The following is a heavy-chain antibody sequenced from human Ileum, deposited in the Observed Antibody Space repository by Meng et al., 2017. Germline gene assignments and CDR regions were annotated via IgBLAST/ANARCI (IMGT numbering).Heavy chain of an antibody. Sequence: QVQLQESGPGLVKASETLSLPCPVSGASMSVVSYWSWVRQSPGKGLEWTGQIDHLGIAYYKPSLKSRVTMSIDQSKSQFSLRLTSVSAADTAAYYCARHGGYYQDFWGQGTLVTVSS. J-gene: IGHJ4*02. CDR2: IDHLGIA. D-gene: IGHD4-23*01. V-gene: IGHV4-4*02. CDR1: GASMSVVSY. CDR3: ARHGGYYQDF.